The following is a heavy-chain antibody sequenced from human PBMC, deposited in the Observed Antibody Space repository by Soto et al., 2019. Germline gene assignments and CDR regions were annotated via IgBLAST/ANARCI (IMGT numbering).Heavy chain of an antibody. CDR2: IKTNTEGGTT. Sequence: EVQLVESGGGFIYPGGSLRLSCAASGLTISNAWMNWVRQAPGKGLEWVGRIKTNTEGGTTDYAAAVKGRFTVSRDDSKNTLYLQMNSLKIDDTAVYYCTTGSVEGVWGQGTTVTVSS. CDR3: TTGSVEGV. D-gene: IGHD2-15*01. CDR1: GLTISNAW. V-gene: IGHV3-15*07. J-gene: IGHJ6*02.